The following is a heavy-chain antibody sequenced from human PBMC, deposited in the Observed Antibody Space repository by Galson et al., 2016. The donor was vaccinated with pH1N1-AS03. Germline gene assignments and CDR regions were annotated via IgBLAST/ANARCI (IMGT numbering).Heavy chain of an antibody. Sequence: ETLSLTCSVFGSTTSLFYWNWIRQPPGKGLEWIGFIHHSGSTNYNPPLKSRVTISIDTSKNQFSLKLSSVTAADTAVYYCARDTGGWYFDLWGRGTLVTVSS. J-gene: IGHJ2*01. CDR3: ARDTGGWYFDL. D-gene: IGHD1-1*01. CDR2: IHHSGST. V-gene: IGHV4-59*01. CDR1: GSTTSLFY.